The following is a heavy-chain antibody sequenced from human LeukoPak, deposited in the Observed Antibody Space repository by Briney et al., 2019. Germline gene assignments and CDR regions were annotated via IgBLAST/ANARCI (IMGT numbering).Heavy chain of an antibody. CDR1: GFTFSNYG. CDR2: IWYDGSNK. D-gene: IGHD6-19*01. J-gene: IGHJ4*02. Sequence: GGSLRLSCAASGFTFSNYGMHWVRQAPGKGLEWVAVIWYDGSNKYYVDSVKGRFTISRDNSKNTLYLQMNSLRAEDTAVYYCARDQRGTSGWYEDYWGQGTLVTVSS. CDR3: ARDQRGTSGWYEDY. V-gene: IGHV3-33*01.